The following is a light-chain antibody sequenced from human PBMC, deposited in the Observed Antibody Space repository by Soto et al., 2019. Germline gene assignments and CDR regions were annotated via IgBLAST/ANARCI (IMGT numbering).Light chain of an antibody. Sequence: QSVLTQPPSVSGSPGQSITISCTGTSSDVGGYDYVSWYQHHPGKAPKLMIYDVSNRPSGVSNRFSGSKSGNTASLTISGLQAEDEADYFCTSSTTGSLYVFGTGTKVTVL. CDR3: TSSTTGSLYV. J-gene: IGLJ1*01. CDR1: SSDVGGYDY. V-gene: IGLV2-14*01. CDR2: DVS.